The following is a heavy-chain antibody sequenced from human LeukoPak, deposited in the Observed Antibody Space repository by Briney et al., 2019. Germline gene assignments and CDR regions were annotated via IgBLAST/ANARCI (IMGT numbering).Heavy chain of an antibody. V-gene: IGHV3-9*01. J-gene: IGHJ4*02. CDR3: AKDGATVTTSYFDY. CDR2: ISWNSGSI. Sequence: GGSLRLSCAASGFTFDDYAMPWVRQAPGKGLEWVSGISWNSGSIGYADSVKGRFTISRDNAKNSLYLQMNSLRAEDTALYYCAKDGATVTTSYFDYWGQGTLVTVSS. D-gene: IGHD4-17*01. CDR1: GFTFDDYA.